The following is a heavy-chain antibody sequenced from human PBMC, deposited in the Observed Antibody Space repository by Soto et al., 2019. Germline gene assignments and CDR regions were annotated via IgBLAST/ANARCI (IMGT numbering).Heavy chain of an antibody. V-gene: IGHV1-18*01. J-gene: IGHJ6*02. CDR1: GYTFSRYG. D-gene: IGHD2-8*01. CDR3: AKNGQPPYYYYGMDV. CDR2: ISGYNGDT. Sequence: QGQLVQSGVEVKKPGASVTVSCKASGYTFSRYGISWVRQAPGQGLEWMGWISGYNGDTNYAQNFQGRVTMTIDTSKNTAYMELRTLTSDDTAVFYCAKNGQPPYYYYGMDVWGQGTTVAVSS.